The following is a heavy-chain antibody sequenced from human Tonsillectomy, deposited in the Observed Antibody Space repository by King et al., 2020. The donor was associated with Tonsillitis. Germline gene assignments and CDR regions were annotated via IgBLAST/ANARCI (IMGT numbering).Heavy chain of an antibody. Sequence: QLVQSGAEVKKPGASVKVSCKASGYTFTSYGFSWVRQAPGQGLEWMGGISAYNGNTNYAQKLQGRVTMTTDTSTSTAYMELRSLRSDDTAVYYCAREDYYDSSGGFDYWGQGTLVTVSS. CDR2: ISAYNGNT. CDR1: GYTFTSYG. V-gene: IGHV1-18*01. CDR3: AREDYYDSSGGFDY. D-gene: IGHD3-22*01. J-gene: IGHJ4*02.